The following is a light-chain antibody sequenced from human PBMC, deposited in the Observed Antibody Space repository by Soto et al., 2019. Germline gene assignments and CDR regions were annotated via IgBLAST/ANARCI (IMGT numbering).Light chain of an antibody. CDR3: QQYHSYPLT. V-gene: IGKV1-5*03. Sequence: DIQMTQSPSTLSASVGDRVTITCRASQPISYWVAWYQQKPGQVPKVLIYKASSLESGVPSRFSGSGSGTEFTLTINSLQPDDFATYYCQQYHSYPLTFGGGTKVEIK. CDR1: QPISYW. CDR2: KAS. J-gene: IGKJ4*01.